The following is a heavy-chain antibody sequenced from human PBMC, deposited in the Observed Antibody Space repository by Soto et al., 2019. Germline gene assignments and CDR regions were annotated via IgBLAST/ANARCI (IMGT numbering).Heavy chain of an antibody. CDR2: IYPGDSDT. V-gene: IGHV5-51*03. CDR1: GYSFTSYW. CDR3: ARLALSGSNSFDY. J-gene: IGHJ4*02. D-gene: IGHD1-26*01. Sequence: EVQLVQSGAEVKKPGESLKISCKGSGYSFTSYWIGWVRQMPGKGLEWMGMIYPGDSDTRYSPSYQGQVTISADKSISTADLQWSSLKASDTAMYYCARLALSGSNSFDYGGQGTLVTVSS.